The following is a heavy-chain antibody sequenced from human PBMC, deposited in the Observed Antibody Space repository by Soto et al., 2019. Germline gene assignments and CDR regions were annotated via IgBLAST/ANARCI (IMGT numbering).Heavy chain of an antibody. CDR2: VTANGGST. CDR3: ASLGVGDWANYYYYYGMDV. J-gene: IGHJ6*02. Sequence: PGGSLRLSCAATGFNFSVYAMTWVRQAPGQGLEWVSAVTANGGSTYSADSVKGRFTISRDNSKNTLFLQMNSLRAEDTAVYYCASLGVGDWANYYYYYGMDVWGQGTTVTVSS. CDR1: GFNFSVYA. D-gene: IGHD2-21*02. V-gene: IGHV3-23*01.